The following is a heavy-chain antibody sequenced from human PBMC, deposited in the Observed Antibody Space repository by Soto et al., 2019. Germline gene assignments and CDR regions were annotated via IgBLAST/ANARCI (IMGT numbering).Heavy chain of an antibody. CDR3: ARDGVKMAAGMDFDF. CDR2: ISGKSGHT. CDR1: GYTFSDYG. D-gene: IGHD2-8*01. V-gene: IGHV1-18*01. J-gene: IGHJ4*02. Sequence: QVQLVQSGAEVKKPGATVKVSCTASGYTFSDYGIGWVRQAPGQGLEWMGWISGKSGHTNYAQKVQGRLTMTTESSTSTAYLQLRSLRSDDTAVYYCARDGVKMAAGMDFDFWGQGTLVTVSS.